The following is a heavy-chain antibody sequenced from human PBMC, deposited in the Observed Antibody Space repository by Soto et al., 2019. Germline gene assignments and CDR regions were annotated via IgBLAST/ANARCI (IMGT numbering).Heavy chain of an antibody. J-gene: IGHJ4*02. CDR2: FSLSGTT. CDR3: ARGMTPPGAPAWYYFDS. CDR1: GASITGSSY. D-gene: IGHD2-8*02. Sequence: SATLSLTCTVSGASITGSSYWSWIRQPAGKGLEWIGRFSLSGTTNYNPSLRSRVTMSADVSKNQFSLRLTSVTAADTALYYCARGMTPPGAPAWYYFDSWGQGTLVTV. V-gene: IGHV4-4*07.